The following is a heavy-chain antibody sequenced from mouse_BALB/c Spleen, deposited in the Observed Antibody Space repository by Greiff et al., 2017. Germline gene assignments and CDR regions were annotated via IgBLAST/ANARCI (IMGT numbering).Heavy chain of an antibody. D-gene: IGHD3-1*01. CDR1: GFTFSSFG. Sequence: EVKLVESGGGLVQPGGSRKLSCAASGFTFSSFGMHWVRQAPEKGLEWVAYISSGSSTIYYADTVKVRFTISRDNPKNTLFLQMTSLRSEDTAMYYCARSGDGFAYWGQGTLVTVSA. CDR2: ISSGSSTI. J-gene: IGHJ3*01. CDR3: ARSGDGFAY. V-gene: IGHV5-17*02.